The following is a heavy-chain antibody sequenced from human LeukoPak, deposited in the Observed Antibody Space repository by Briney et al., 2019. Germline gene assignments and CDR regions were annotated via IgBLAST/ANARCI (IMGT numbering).Heavy chain of an antibody. J-gene: IGHJ4*02. CDR3: ARGTLAYCGGDCYYFDY. D-gene: IGHD2-21*02. CDR1: GGSFSGYY. V-gene: IGHV4-34*01. CDR2: INHSGST. Sequence: PSETLSLTCAVYGGSFSGYYWSWIRQPPGKGLEWIGEINHSGSTNYNPSLKSRVTISVDTSKNQFSLKLSSVTAADTAVYYCARGTLAYCGGDCYYFDYWGQGTLVTVSS.